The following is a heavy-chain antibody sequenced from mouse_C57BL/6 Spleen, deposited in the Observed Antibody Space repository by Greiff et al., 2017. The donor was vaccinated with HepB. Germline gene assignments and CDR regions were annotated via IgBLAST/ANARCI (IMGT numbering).Heavy chain of an antibody. Sequence: QVTLKVSGPGILQSSQTLSLSCSFSGFSLSTSGMGVSWLRQPSGKGLEWLAHIYWDDDKRYNPSLKSRLTISKDTSRNQVFLKITSVDTADTATYNCARGGQYDGSRYRAMDYWGKGTSATVSS. CDR1: GFSLSTSGMG. V-gene: IGHV8-12*01. CDR3: ARGGQYDGSRYRAMDY. D-gene: IGHD1-1*01. CDR2: IYWDDDK. J-gene: IGHJ4*01.